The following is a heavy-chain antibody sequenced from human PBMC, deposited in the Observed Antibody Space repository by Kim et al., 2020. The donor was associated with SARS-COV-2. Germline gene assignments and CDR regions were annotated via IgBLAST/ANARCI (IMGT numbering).Heavy chain of an antibody. V-gene: IGHV4-39*01. CDR2: IYYSGST. J-gene: IGHJ3*01. D-gene: IGHD3-22*01. CDR3: ARVTIQHYYDSSGYFGGRFSAFDF. Sequence: SETLSLTCTVSGGSISSSSYYWGWIHQPPGKGLEWIGSIYYSGSTYYNPSLKSRVTISVDTSKNQFSLKLSSLTAADTAVYFCARVTIQHYYDSSGYFGGRFSAFDFWGQGTMVTVPS. CDR1: GGSISSSSYY.